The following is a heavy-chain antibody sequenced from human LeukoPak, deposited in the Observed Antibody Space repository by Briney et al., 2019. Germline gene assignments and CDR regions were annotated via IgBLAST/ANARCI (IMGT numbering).Heavy chain of an antibody. J-gene: IGHJ6*02. D-gene: IGHD6-13*01. Sequence: PSGTLSLTCAVSGGSISSSNWWSWVRQPPGKGLEWIGEIYHSGSTNYNPSLKSRVTISVDKSKNQFSLKLSSVTAADTAVYYCARDRWQQLFLEGYGMDVWGQGTTVTVSS. CDR3: ARDRWQQLFLEGYGMDV. CDR2: IYHSGST. V-gene: IGHV4-4*02. CDR1: GGSISSSNW.